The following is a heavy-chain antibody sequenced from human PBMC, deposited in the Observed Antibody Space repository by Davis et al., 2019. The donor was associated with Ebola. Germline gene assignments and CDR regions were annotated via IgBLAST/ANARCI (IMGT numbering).Heavy chain of an antibody. D-gene: IGHD5-18*01. V-gene: IGHV3-15*07. CDR2: IKRKADGGTT. J-gene: IGHJ4*02. CDR3: TTVGGYIYGQRDY. CDR1: GFAFSNAW. Sequence: PGGSLRLSCAVSGFAFSNAWMNWVRQAPGKGLEWVGRIKRKADGGTTDHAAPVKGRFTISREDSKNTLYLQINSLKTEDTAVYYCTTVGGYIYGQRDYWGQGALVTVSS.